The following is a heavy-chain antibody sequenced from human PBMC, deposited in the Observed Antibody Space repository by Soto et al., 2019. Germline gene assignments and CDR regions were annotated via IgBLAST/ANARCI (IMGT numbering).Heavy chain of an antibody. CDR2: LNGDGSGT. CDR3: ARLWETYYNGMDL. CDR1: DFIFSSYW. V-gene: IGHV3-74*01. D-gene: IGHD3-10*01. Sequence: EEQLVESGGGSVQPGGSLRLSCVASDFIFSSYWMHWVRQGPGKGLVWVARLNGDGSGTDYADSVKGRFTISRDNAKSTVYLQMNSLRVEDTAKYYCARLWETYYNGMDLWGQGTTVTVSS. J-gene: IGHJ6*02.